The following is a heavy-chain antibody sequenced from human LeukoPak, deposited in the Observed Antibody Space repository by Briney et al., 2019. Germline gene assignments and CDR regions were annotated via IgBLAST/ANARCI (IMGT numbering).Heavy chain of an antibody. CDR3: TTRRGSYLPLQY. J-gene: IGHJ4*02. V-gene: IGHV3-23*01. CDR1: GFTFSSYA. Sequence: GGSLRLSCAASGFTFSSYAMSWVRQAPGKGLEWVSAISGSGGSTYYADSVKGRFTISRDNSKNTLYLQMNSLRAEDTAVYYCTTRRGSYLPLQYWGQGTLVTVSS. D-gene: IGHD1-26*01. CDR2: ISGSGGST.